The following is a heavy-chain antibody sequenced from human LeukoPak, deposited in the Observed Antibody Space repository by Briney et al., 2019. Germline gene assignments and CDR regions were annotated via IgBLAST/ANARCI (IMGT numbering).Heavy chain of an antibody. V-gene: IGHV4-4*07. D-gene: IGHD2-21*02. J-gene: IGHJ4*02. CDR2: IYTSGST. Sequence: SETLSLTCTVSGGSISSYYWSWIRQPAGKGLEWIGRIYTSGSTNYNPSLKSRVTMSVDTSKNQFSLKLSSVTAADTAMYYCARLSGDIVVLTAIYFDYWGQGTLVTVSS. CDR3: ARLSGDIVVLTAIYFDY. CDR1: GGSISSYY.